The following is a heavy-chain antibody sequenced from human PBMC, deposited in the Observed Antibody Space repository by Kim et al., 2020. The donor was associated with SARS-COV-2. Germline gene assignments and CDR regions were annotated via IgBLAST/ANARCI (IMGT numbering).Heavy chain of an antibody. V-gene: IGHV3-48*03. CDR2: R. J-gene: IGHJ4*02. Sequence: RDYVDAVRARLPRSRDNDKNSLYLQMNSLRAEDTAVDYCARGPNYSPFDYWGQGTLVTVSS. D-gene: IGHD4-4*01. CDR3: ARGPNYSPFDY.